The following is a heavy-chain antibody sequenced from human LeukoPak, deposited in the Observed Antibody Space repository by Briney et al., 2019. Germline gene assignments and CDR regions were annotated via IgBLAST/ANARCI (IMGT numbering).Heavy chain of an antibody. CDR1: GFTFSSYG. CDR2: IRYDGSNK. Sequence: GGSLRLSCAASGFTFSSYGIHWVRQAPGKGLERVAFIRYDGSNKYYTDSVKGRFTISRGNSKNTLYLQMNSLRAEDTAVYYCAKGRGWEASYYYYYMDVWGKGTTVTISS. J-gene: IGHJ6*03. D-gene: IGHD1-26*01. V-gene: IGHV3-30*02. CDR3: AKGRGWEASYYYYYMDV.